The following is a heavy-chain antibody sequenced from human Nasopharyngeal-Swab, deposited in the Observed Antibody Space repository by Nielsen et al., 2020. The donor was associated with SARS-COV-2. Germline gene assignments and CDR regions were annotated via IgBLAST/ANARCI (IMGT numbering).Heavy chain of an antibody. D-gene: IGHD3-9*01. V-gene: IGHV3-30*04. J-gene: IGHJ6*03. CDR2: ISYDGSNK. Sequence: GGSLRLSCAASGFTFSSYAMHWVRQAPGKGLEWVAVISYDGSNKYYADSVKGRFTTSRDNSKNTLYLQMNSLRAEDTAVYYCASPLGFDWLQHVDYYYYMDVWGKGTTVTVSS. CDR1: GFTFSSYA. CDR3: ASPLGFDWLQHVDYYYYMDV.